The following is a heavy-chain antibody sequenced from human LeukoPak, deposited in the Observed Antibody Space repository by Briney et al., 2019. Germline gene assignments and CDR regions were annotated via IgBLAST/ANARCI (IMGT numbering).Heavy chain of an antibody. Sequence: ASVKVSCKASGYTFSSYAMHWVRQAPGQRLEWMGWINAGNGNTKYSQKFQGRVTITRDTSASTAYMELSSLRSEDTAVYYCARDDHYDSSGYLYYYYYYGMDVWGQGTTVTVSS. CDR3: ARDDHYDSSGYLYYYYYYGMDV. J-gene: IGHJ6*02. V-gene: IGHV1-3*01. D-gene: IGHD3-22*01. CDR1: GYTFSSYA. CDR2: INAGNGNT.